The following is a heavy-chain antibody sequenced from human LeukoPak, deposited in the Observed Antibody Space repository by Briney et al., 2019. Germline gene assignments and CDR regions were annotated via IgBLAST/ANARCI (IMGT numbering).Heavy chain of an antibody. Sequence: GASVKVSCKASGYTFTSYGISWVRQAPGQGLEWMGWISAYNANTNYAQNLQGRVTMTTDTSTSTAYMELRSLRSDDTAVYYCARDCSSTSCFRDPYYYGMDVWGQGTTVTVSS. CDR1: GYTFTSYG. J-gene: IGHJ6*02. D-gene: IGHD2-2*01. CDR2: ISAYNANT. CDR3: ARDCSSTSCFRDPYYYGMDV. V-gene: IGHV1-18*01.